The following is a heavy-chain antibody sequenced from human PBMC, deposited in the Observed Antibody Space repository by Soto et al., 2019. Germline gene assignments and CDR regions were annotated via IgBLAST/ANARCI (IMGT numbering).Heavy chain of an antibody. CDR1: GGSISSYY. CDR3: ARDLYGDYGGWFDP. V-gene: IGHV4-59*12. J-gene: IGHJ5*02. Sequence: SETLSLTCTVSGGSISSYYWSWIRQPPGKGLEWIGYIYYSGSTNYNPSLKSRVTISVDTSKNQFSLKLSSVTAADTAVYFCARDLYGDYGGWFDPWGQGTLVTVSS. D-gene: IGHD4-17*01. CDR2: IYYSGST.